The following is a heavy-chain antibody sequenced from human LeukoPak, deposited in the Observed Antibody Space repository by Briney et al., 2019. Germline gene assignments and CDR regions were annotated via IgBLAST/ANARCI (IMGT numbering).Heavy chain of an antibody. J-gene: IGHJ2*01. Sequence: GGSLRLSCAASGFTFSSYSMNWVRQAPGKGLEWVSYISSSSSSTIYYADSVKGRFTISRDNAKNSLYLQMNSLRAEDTAVYYCARDPSSSSWYTGYWYFDLWGRGTLVTVSS. V-gene: IGHV3-48*04. CDR2: ISSSSSSTI. CDR3: ARDPSSSSWYTGYWYFDL. CDR1: GFTFSSYS. D-gene: IGHD6-13*01.